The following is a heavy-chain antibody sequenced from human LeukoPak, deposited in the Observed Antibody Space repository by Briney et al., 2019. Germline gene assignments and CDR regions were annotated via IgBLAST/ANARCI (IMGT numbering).Heavy chain of an antibody. J-gene: IGHJ4*02. CDR2: IYHTGSA. D-gene: IGHD1-14*01. CDR1: GYSFTSGHY. Sequence: SETLSLTCSVSGYSFTSGHYWGWIRQPPGKGLEWIANIYHTGSAHYNPSLKSRVTISVDTSKNQFSLKLSSVTAADPAFFYRAPDSRPAGTDFLGQGTLVTVSS. CDR3: APDSRPAGTDF. V-gene: IGHV4-38-2*01.